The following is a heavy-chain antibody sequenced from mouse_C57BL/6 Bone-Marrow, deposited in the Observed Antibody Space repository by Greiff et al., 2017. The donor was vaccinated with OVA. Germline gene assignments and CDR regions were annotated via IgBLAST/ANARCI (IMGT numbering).Heavy chain of an antibody. V-gene: IGHV1-9*01. J-gene: IGHJ3*01. Sequence: VQLQQSGAELMKPGASVKLSCKATGYTFTGYWIEWVKQRPGHGLEWIGEILPGSGSTNYNENLKGKATFTADTSSNTAYMQLINLTTDDSAIYYCARSDSSGGRFAYWGQGTLVTVSA. CDR2: ILPGSGST. CDR1: GYTFTGYW. D-gene: IGHD3-2*02. CDR3: ARSDSSGGRFAY.